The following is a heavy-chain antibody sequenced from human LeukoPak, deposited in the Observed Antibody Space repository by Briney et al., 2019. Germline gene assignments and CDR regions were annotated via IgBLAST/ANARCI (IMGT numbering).Heavy chain of an antibody. CDR1: GFTFSDYA. D-gene: IGHD3-16*02. V-gene: IGHV3-23*01. CDR3: ARHDSFIPY. J-gene: IGHJ4*02. CDR2: ISDSGGST. Sequence: GGSLRLSCVASGFTFSDYAMSWVRQAPGKGLEWVPGISDSGGSTYYADSVKGRCTISRDNSKNTVSLQMNNLRAEDTAVYFCARHDSFIPYWGQGTLVTVTS.